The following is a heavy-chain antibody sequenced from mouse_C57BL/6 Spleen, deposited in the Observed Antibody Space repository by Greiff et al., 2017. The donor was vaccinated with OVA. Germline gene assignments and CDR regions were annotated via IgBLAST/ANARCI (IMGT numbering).Heavy chain of an antibody. V-gene: IGHV14-2*01. CDR3: ARDYGSSPPFAY. J-gene: IGHJ3*01. D-gene: IGHD1-1*01. CDR1: GFNIQDYY. CDR2: IDPEDGET. Sequence: EVQLQQSGAELVKPGASVKLSCTASGFNIQDYYMHWVPQRTEQGLEWIGRIDPEDGETKYAPKFQGKATITADTSSNTAYLPLSSLTSEDTAVYYCARDYGSSPPFAYWGQGTLVTVSA.